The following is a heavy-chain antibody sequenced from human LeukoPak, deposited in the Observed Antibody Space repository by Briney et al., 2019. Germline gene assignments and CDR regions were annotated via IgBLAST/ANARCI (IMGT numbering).Heavy chain of an antibody. Sequence: PSETLSLTCTVSGGSISSSSYYWGWIRQPPGKGLEWIGSIYYSGSTYYNPSLKSRVTISVDTSKNQFSLKLSSVTAADTAVYYCARAVTRDGYTSHWGQGTLVTVSS. CDR2: IYYSGST. D-gene: IGHD5-24*01. CDR1: GGSISSSSYY. V-gene: IGHV4-39*01. J-gene: IGHJ1*01. CDR3: ARAVTRDGYTSH.